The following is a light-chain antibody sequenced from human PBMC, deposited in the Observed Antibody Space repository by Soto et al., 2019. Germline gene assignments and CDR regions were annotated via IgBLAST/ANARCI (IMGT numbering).Light chain of an antibody. V-gene: IGKV1-5*03. J-gene: IGKJ1*01. Sequence: AAGDEVTITCRASQNIGRYLAWYQQKPGKAPDLLIYRASDLESGVPSRFSGSGTDTEFTLTISSLQPDDFAAYYCQQYYSFPWTFGQGTKVGIK. CDR3: QQYYSFPWT. CDR1: QNIGRY. CDR2: RAS.